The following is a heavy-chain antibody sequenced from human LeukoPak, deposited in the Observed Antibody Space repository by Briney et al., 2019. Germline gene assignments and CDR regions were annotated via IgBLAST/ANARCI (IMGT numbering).Heavy chain of an antibody. CDR3: AREVPLVRGWYFDL. J-gene: IGHJ2*01. CDR1: GGSISSGGYS. CDR2: IYHSGST. V-gene: IGHV4-30-2*01. Sequence: SRTLSLTCAVSGGSISSGGYSWSWIRQPPGKGLEWIGYIYHSGSTYYNPSLKSRVTMSVDRSKNQFSLKLSSVTAADTAVYYCAREVPLVRGWYFDLWGRGTLVTVSS. D-gene: IGHD6-6*01.